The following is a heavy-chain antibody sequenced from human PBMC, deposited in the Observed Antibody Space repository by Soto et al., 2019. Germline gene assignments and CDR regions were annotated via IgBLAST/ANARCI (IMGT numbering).Heavy chain of an antibody. Sequence: GGCLRLSWAASGFILTSYWMTWVRQAPGKGLEWVAIIKQDGSEKYYADSVKGRSTISRDSAKNSLNLQMNSLRAEDTAVYYCASDSTYCGDDCYSFWAFDYWGQGLLVPASS. V-gene: IGHV3-7*03. CDR2: IKQDGSEK. J-gene: IGHJ4*02. CDR1: GFILTSYW. D-gene: IGHD2-21*02. CDR3: ASDSTYCGDDCYSFWAFDY.